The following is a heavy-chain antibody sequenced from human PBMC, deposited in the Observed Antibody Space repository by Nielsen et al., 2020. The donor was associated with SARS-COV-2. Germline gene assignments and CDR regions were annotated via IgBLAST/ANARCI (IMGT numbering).Heavy chain of an antibody. V-gene: IGHV4-61*01. Sequence: SETLSLTCTVSGYSISSGYYWSWIRQPPGKGLEWIGYIYYSGSTNYNPSLKSRVTISVDTSKNQFSLRLSSVTAADTAVYYCARVRTLWFGYYYGMDVWGQGTTVTVSS. CDR1: GYSISSGYY. CDR3: ARVRTLWFGYYYGMDV. D-gene: IGHD3-10*01. CDR2: IYYSGST. J-gene: IGHJ6*02.